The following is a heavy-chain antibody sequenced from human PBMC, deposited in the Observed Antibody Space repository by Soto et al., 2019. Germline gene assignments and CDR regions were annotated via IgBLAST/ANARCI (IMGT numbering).Heavy chain of an antibody. Sequence: AHLEGCGGGLVQPGRSLRLSCAASGFAVSANYLSWVRQAPGKGLEWVSLIYSGGDTDYADSVRGRFTISRDNSKNTLYLQMNSLKAEDTAVYYCATRMTTAPYWGQGALVNVSS. CDR3: ATRMTTAPY. CDR2: IYSGGDT. D-gene: IGHD4-17*01. V-gene: IGHV3-66*01. CDR1: GFAVSANY. J-gene: IGHJ4*02.